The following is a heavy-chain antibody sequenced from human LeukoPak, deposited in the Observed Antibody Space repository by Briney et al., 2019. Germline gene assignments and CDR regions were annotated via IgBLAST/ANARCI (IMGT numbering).Heavy chain of an antibody. J-gene: IGHJ3*02. V-gene: IGHV1-18*01. CDR2: ISAYNGNT. CDR3: ARGIVVVVAATPDDAFDI. D-gene: IGHD2-15*01. CDR1: GYTFTSYG. Sequence: ASVKVSCKASGYTFTSYGISWVRQAPGQGLEWMGWISAYNGNTNYAQKLQGRVTMTTDTSTSTAYMELRSLRSDDTAVYYCARGIVVVVAATPDDAFDIWGQGTMVTVSS.